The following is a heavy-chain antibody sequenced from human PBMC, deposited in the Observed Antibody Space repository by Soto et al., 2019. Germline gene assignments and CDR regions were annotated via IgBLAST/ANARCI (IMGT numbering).Heavy chain of an antibody. V-gene: IGHV3-23*01. Sequence: GGSLRLSCAASGFTFSSYAMSWVRQAPGKGLEWVSAISGSGGSTYYADSVKGRFTISRDNSKNTLYLQMNSLRAEDTAVYYGAKDRQTFKVNNWFDPWGQGTLVTVSS. CDR2: ISGSGGST. D-gene: IGHD3-16*01. CDR1: GFTFSSYA. CDR3: AKDRQTFKVNNWFDP. J-gene: IGHJ5*02.